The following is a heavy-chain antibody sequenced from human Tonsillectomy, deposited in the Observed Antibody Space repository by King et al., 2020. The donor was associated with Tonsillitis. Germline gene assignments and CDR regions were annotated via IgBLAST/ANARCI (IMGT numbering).Heavy chain of an antibody. J-gene: IGHJ4*02. V-gene: IGHV4-34*01. D-gene: IGHD3-10*01. CDR2: INHSGSA. Sequence: VQLQQWGAGLLKPSETLSLTCAVYGGSFSGYYWSWIRQPPGKGLEWIGEINHSGSANSNPSLKSRVTISVDTSKNQFSLNLSSVTAADTAVYYCARQTHRIAGDETGEFFDHWGQGTRVTVSS. CDR1: GGSFSGYY. CDR3: ARQTHRIAGDETGEFFDH.